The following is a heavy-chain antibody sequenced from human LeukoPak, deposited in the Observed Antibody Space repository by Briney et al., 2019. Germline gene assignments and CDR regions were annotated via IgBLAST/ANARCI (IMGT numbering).Heavy chain of an antibody. CDR2: INHSGST. V-gene: IGHV4-34*01. CDR1: GGSFSGYY. Sequence: SETLSLTCAVYGGSFSGYYWSWIRQPPGKGLEWIGEINHSGSTNYNPSLKSRVTISVDTSKNQFSLKLSSVTAADTAVYYCARGPVMITFGGVIVSYYFDYWGQGTLVTVSS. D-gene: IGHD3-16*02. CDR3: ARGPVMITFGGVIVSYYFDY. J-gene: IGHJ4*02.